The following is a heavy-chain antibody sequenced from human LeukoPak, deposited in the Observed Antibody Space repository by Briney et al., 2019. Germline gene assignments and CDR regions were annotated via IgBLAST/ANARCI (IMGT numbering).Heavy chain of an antibody. Sequence: GWSLTLSCATSGFIFSEYYISWIRQAPGKGLEWVADISSSADIVSYGDSVKGRFTISRDNGGDSLFLQMNSLRVEDTAVYYCARETVAGTFDFWSQGTLVTVSS. CDR2: ISSSADIV. D-gene: IGHD6-19*01. V-gene: IGHV3-11*01. J-gene: IGHJ4*02. CDR3: ARETVAGTFDF. CDR1: GFIFSEYY.